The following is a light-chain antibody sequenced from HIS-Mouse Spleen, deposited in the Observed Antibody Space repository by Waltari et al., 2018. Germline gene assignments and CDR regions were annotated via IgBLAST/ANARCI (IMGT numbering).Light chain of an antibody. CDR2: DNH. Sequence: QSVLTQPPSVSAAPGQKVTISCSGSSSNIGNNYVSWYQQLPGTAPKLLIYDNHKRPSGSPDRFSGSKSGTSATLGITGLQTGDEADYYCGTWDSSLSAWVFGGGTKLTVL. J-gene: IGLJ3*02. CDR3: GTWDSSLSAWV. CDR1: SSNIGNNY. V-gene: IGLV1-51*01.